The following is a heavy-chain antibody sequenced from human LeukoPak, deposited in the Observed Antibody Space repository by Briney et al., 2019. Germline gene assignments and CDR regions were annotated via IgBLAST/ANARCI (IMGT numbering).Heavy chain of an antibody. V-gene: IGHV3-21*04. CDR2: ISSSTSYI. J-gene: IGHJ6*03. Sequence: GGSLRLSCAASGFIFSTYSMNWVRQAPGKGLEWVSSISSSTSYIYYADSVKGRFTISRDNAKNSLYLQMNSLRPEDTAVYYCARGGRLELLVYFYYYMDVWGKGTAVTVSS. CDR1: GFIFSTYS. CDR3: ARGGRLELLVYFYYYMDV. D-gene: IGHD1-26*01.